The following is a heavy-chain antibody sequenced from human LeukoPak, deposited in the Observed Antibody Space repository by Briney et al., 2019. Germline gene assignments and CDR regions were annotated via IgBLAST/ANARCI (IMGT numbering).Heavy chain of an antibody. Sequence: GGSLRLSRAASGLTFSSYWMSWVRQAPGKGLEWVANIKEDGSEKYYVDSVKGRFTISRDNAKNSLYLQMNSLRDEDTAVYYCARYSQRQGDLHYWGQGTLVTVSS. CDR1: GLTFSSYW. CDR3: ARYSQRQGDLHY. J-gene: IGHJ4*02. CDR2: IKEDGSEK. V-gene: IGHV3-7*01. D-gene: IGHD1-26*01.